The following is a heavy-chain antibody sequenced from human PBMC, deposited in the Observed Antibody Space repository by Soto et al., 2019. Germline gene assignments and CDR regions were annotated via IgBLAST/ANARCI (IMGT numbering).Heavy chain of an antibody. CDR3: ARYYCIICSCYRFDQ. V-gene: IGHV4-30-4*01. CDR2: IHYSGST. Sequence: QVQLQESGPGLVKPSQSLSLTCTVSGGSISSGDYYWSWIRQPPTKGLEWIGYIHYSGSTYYNPSLKSRVTISVDTSKTQFSLRLSSVTAADTAMYYCARYYCIICSCYRFDQWGQGTLVTVSS. D-gene: IGHD2-15*01. CDR1: GGSISSGDYY. J-gene: IGHJ4*02.